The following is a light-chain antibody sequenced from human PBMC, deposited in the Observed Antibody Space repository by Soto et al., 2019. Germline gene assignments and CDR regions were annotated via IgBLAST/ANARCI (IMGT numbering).Light chain of an antibody. CDR2: TTN. Sequence: QTVVTQEPSLTVSSGGTVTLTCASSTGAVTSGNYPSWFQQKPGQAPRTLIYTTNDKHSWTPARFSGSLLGDKAALTLSGVQPEDEAEYYCLLYYGSAQLVFGGGTKLTVL. V-gene: IGLV7-43*01. CDR3: LLYYGSAQLV. CDR1: TGAVTSGNY. J-gene: IGLJ3*02.